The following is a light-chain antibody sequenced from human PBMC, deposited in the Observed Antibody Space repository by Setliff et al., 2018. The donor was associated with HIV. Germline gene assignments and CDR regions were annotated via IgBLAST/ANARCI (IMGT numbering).Light chain of an antibody. CDR1: QSVSSSY. Sequence: EIVLTQSPGTLSLSSGERATLSCRASQSVSSSYLAWYQQKPGQAPRLLIYGASSRATGIPDRFSGSGSGTDFTLTISRLEPEDFAVYYCQHQGFTVGPGTKVDIK. V-gene: IGKV3-20*01. J-gene: IGKJ3*01. CDR3: QHQGFT. CDR2: GAS.